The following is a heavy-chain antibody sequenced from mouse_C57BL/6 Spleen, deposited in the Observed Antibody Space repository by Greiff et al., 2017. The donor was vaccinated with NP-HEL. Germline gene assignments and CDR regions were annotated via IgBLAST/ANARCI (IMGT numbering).Heavy chain of an antibody. CDR1: GYAFSSSW. CDR3: ARERGGGPTTLVAN. V-gene: IGHV1-82*01. CDR2: IYPGDGDT. Sequence: VQLQQSGPELVKPGASVKISCKASGYAFSSSWMNWVKQRPGKGLEWIGRIYPGDGDTKYNGKFKGKATLTADKSSSTAYMQLSSLTSADSAVYFCARERGGGPTTLVANWGQGTTLTVSS. J-gene: IGHJ2*01. D-gene: IGHD1-1*01.